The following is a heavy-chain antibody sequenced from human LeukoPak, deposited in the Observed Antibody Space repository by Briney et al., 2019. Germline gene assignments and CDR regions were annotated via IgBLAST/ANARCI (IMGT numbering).Heavy chain of an antibody. CDR3: ARAWGSGGSYLIDY. D-gene: IGHD2-15*01. CDR1: GGSISSSSYY. Sequence: SETLSLTCTVSGGSISSSSYYWGWIRQPPGKGLEWIGSIYYSGSTYYNPSLKSRVTISVDTSKNQFSLKLSSVTAADTAVYYCARAWGSGGSYLIDYWGQGTLVTVSS. V-gene: IGHV4-39*01. CDR2: IYYSGST. J-gene: IGHJ4*02.